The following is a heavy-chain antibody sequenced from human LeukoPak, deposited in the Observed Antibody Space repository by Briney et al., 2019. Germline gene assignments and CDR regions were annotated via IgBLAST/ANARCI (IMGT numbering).Heavy chain of an antibody. Sequence: SETLSLTCTVSSGSVSRTIYYWGWIRQPPGKGLEWIGSIYNSGSTYYNPALKSRVTMSVDTSKNQFSLKLTSVTAADTAVYYCAMGGNYGIDYWGQGTLITVSS. CDR2: IYNSGST. V-gene: IGHV4-39*01. CDR1: SGSVSRTIYY. J-gene: IGHJ4*02. D-gene: IGHD1-26*01. CDR3: AMGGNYGIDY.